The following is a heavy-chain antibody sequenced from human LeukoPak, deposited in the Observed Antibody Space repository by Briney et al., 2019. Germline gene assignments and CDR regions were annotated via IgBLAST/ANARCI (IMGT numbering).Heavy chain of an antibody. V-gene: IGHV4-4*02. CDR3: ARNWNYGNFDY. CDR1: GGSISSNNW. J-gene: IGHJ4*02. Sequence: SETLSLTCAVSGGSISSNNWWGWVRQPPGKGLEWIGEIYHSGSTNYNPSLKSRVTISVDKSKNQFSLKLSSVTAADTAVYYCARNWNYGNFDYWGQGTLVTVSS. D-gene: IGHD1-7*01. CDR2: IYHSGST.